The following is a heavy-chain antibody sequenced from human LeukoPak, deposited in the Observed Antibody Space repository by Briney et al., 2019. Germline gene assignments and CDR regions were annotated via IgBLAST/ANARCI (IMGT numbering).Heavy chain of an antibody. CDR2: IYENDEK. CDR1: VFSFSSGGVG. Sequence: SGPTLVNPTQTLTLTCSFSVFSFSSGGVGVGWIRQPPGGALEWLGVIYENDEKLYSSSLQNRLSITKDTSKNQVVLTMANMDPADTATYYCAHRHRGVASDIWGQGTMVTVSS. D-gene: IGHD2-15*01. CDR3: AHRHRGVASDI. J-gene: IGHJ3*02. V-gene: IGHV2-5*01.